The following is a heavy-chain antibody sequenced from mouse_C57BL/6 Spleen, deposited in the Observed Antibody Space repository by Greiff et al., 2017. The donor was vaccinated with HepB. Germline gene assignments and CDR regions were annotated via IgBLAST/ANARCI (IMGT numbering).Heavy chain of an antibody. D-gene: IGHD2-5*01. CDR1: GYTFTDYY. Sequence: EVQLQQSGPELVKPGASVKISCKASGYTFTDYYMNWVKQSHGKSLEWIGDINPKNGGTSYNQKFKGKATLTVDKSSSTAYMELRSLTSEDYAVYDCSRRNSNYVDYFDYWGQGTTLTVSS. CDR3: SRRNSNYVDYFDY. CDR2: INPKNGGT. J-gene: IGHJ2*01. V-gene: IGHV1-26*01.